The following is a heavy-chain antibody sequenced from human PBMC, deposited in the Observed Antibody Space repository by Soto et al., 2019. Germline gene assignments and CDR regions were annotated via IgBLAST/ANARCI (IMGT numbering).Heavy chain of an antibody. V-gene: IGHV3-23*01. CDR2: ISGSGGST. J-gene: IGHJ4*02. Sequence: GGSLRLSCAASGFTFSSYAMSWVRQAPGKGLEWVSAISGSGGSTYYADSVKGRFTISRDNSKNTLYLQMNSLRAEDTAVYYCANILVEWLSHPSFDYWGQGTLVNVSS. D-gene: IGHD3-9*01. CDR3: ANILVEWLSHPSFDY. CDR1: GFTFSSYA.